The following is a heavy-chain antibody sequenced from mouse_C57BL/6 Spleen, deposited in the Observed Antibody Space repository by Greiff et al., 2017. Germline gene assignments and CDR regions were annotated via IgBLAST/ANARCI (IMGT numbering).Heavy chain of an antibody. CDR1: GYSFTDYN. D-gene: IGHD1-1*02. CDR3: ARCGSNWYFDV. V-gene: IGHV1-39*01. CDR2: INPNYGTT. J-gene: IGHJ1*03. Sequence: VQLQQSGPELVKPGASVKISCQASGYSFTDYNMNWVKQSNGKSLEWIGVINPNYGTTSYNQKFKGTATLTVDPSSSTAYMQLNSLTSEDAAVYYCARCGSNWYFDVWGTGTTVTVSS.